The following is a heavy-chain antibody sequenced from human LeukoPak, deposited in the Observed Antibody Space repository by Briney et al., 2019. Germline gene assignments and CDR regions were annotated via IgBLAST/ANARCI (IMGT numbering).Heavy chain of an antibody. D-gene: IGHD4-17*01. CDR2: IRSKVYDGTT. CDR1: GFTFGDYA. CDR3: TRYGDPPTDYYLYCMDV. Sequence: GGSLRLSCTASGFTFGDYAMSWFRQAPGKGLEWVSFIRSKVYDGTTEYAASVKGRFSISRDDSKSIAYLQMHSLKTEDTAVYYCTRYGDPPTDYYLYCMDVWGKGTTVTVSS. V-gene: IGHV3-49*03. J-gene: IGHJ6*03.